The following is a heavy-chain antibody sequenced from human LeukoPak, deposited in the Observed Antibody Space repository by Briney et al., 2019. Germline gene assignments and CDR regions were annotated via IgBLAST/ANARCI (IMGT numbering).Heavy chain of an antibody. J-gene: IGHJ4*02. Sequence: ASVKVSCKASGYTFTNYGISWVRQAPGQGLEWMGWISGYNGNTNYAQKFQGRVTVTTATSTSTAYMDLRSLRSDDTAVYYWARDEGGSGWRFYYWGQGTLLTVSS. CDR1: GYTFTNYG. CDR2: ISGYNGNT. V-gene: IGHV1-18*04. CDR3: ARDEGGSGWRFYY. D-gene: IGHD6-19*01.